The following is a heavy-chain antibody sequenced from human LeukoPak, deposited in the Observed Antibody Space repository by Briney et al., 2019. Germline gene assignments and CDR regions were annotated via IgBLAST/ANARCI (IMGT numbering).Heavy chain of an antibody. CDR1: GYTFTSYY. CDR2: INPSGGST. CDR3: ARGRIAASGTRPFPFDY. D-gene: IGHD6-13*01. J-gene: IGHJ4*02. V-gene: IGHV1-46*01. Sequence: ASVKVSCKASGYTFTSYYMHWVRQAPGQGLEWMGLINPSGGSTSYAQKFQGRVTMTRDTSTSTVYMELSSLRSEDTAVYYCARGRIAASGTRPFPFDYWGQGTLVAVSS.